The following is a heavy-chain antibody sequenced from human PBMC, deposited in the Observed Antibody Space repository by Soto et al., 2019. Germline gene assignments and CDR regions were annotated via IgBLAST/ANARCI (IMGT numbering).Heavy chain of an antibody. CDR3: AXXXXXXXXXXXXWFDP. V-gene: IGHV2-5*02. Sequence: QITLKESGPTLVKPTQTLTLTCTFSGFSLTTSGVGVGWIRQPPGKALEYLALIYWDDDKRYSPSLRNRLSVTKDTSKNQVVLTMTNMDPVDTATYYCAXXXXXXXXXXXXWFDPWGQGTLVTVSS. J-gene: IGHJ5*02. CDR1: GFSLTTSGVG. CDR2: IYWDDDK.